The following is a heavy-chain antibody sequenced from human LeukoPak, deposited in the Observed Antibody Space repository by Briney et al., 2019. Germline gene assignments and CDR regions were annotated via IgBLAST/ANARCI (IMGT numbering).Heavy chain of an antibody. Sequence: PGGSLRLSCAASGFTFSSYAMSWVRQAPGKGLEWVSGITGSGGKTYYADSVKGRFTISRDNSKNTLYLQMNSLRAEDTAVYYCAKKKTYGVGWLQSMGDAFDIWGQGTMVTVSS. CDR1: GFTFSSYA. V-gene: IGHV3-23*01. D-gene: IGHD5-24*01. J-gene: IGHJ3*02. CDR2: ITGSGGKT. CDR3: AKKKTYGVGWLQSMGDAFDI.